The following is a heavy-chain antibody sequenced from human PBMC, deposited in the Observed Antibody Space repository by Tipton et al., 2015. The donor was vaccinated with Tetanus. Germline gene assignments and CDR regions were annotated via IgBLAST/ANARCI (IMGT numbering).Heavy chain of an antibody. D-gene: IGHD3-10*01. CDR1: GGTFTNYA. Sequence: QSGPEVKKPGSSVKVSCKASGGTFTNYALSWVRQAPGQGLEWVGGITPIFGTTNSAPKFQGRVTMTTDTTTNTAYMELRSLRSDDTAVYYCARDYFGSGSNYYFDYWGQGSQVSVSS. V-gene: IGHV1-69*05. J-gene: IGHJ4*02. CDR3: ARDYFGSGSNYYFDY. CDR2: ITPIFGTT.